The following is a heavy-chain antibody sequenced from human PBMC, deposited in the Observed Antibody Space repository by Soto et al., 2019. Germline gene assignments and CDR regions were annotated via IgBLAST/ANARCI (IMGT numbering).Heavy chain of an antibody. CDR2: IDWDDDK. J-gene: IGHJ6*02. V-gene: IGHV2-70*12. CDR3: AHSEGAPNLYCGGDCPWDWYYYYGMDV. D-gene: IGHD2-21*02. CDR1: GFSLSTSGMC. Sequence: SGPTLVNPTQTLTLTCTFSGFSLSTSGMCVSWIRQPPGKALEWLARIDWDDDKYYSTSLKTRLTISKDTSKNQVVLTMTNMDPVDTATYYCAHSEGAPNLYCGGDCPWDWYYYYGMDVWGQGTTVTVSS.